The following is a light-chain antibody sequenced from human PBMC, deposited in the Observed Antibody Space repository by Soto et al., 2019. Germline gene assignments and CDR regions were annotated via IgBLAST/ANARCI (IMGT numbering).Light chain of an antibody. CDR1: QSVNSY. CDR3: QQRSNWPT. V-gene: IGKV3-11*01. Sequence: EIVLTQSPATLSLSPGERATLSCRASQSVNSYLAWYQQRPGQAPSLLIYDASNRATGIPARFSGSGSGTDFTLTISSLEPEDFAVYYCQQRSNWPTFGQGTKVDIK. J-gene: IGKJ1*01. CDR2: DAS.